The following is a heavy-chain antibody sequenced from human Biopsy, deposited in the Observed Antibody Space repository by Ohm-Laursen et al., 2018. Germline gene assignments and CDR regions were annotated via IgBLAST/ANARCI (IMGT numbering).Heavy chain of an antibody. CDR2: IIPIVGIT. J-gene: IGHJ6*02. CDR1: GDTFSRSA. V-gene: IGHV1-69*04. CDR3: ARGGSGSGYYGMDV. Sequence: GPSVKVSCKPSGDTFSRSAFFWVRQAPGQGLVYLGRIIPIVGITNHAQTFQGRITLTADKSTFMVYMELSRLRSDDTAIYYCARGGSGSGYYGMDVWGQGATVSVSS. D-gene: IGHD3-10*01.